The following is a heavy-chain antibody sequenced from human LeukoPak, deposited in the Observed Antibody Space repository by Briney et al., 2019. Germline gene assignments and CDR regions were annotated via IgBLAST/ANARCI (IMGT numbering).Heavy chain of an antibody. V-gene: IGHV1-2*02. CDR1: GYTFTCYY. CDR3: ARGGVRYCSSTSCYTNGMDV. CDR2: INPNSGGT. Sequence: ASVKVSCKAPGYTFTCYYMHWVRQAPGQGLEWMGWINPNSGGTNYAQKFQGRVTMTRDTSISTAYMELSRLRSDDTAVYYCARGGVRYCSSTSCYTNGMDVWGQGTTVTVSS. D-gene: IGHD2-2*02. J-gene: IGHJ6*02.